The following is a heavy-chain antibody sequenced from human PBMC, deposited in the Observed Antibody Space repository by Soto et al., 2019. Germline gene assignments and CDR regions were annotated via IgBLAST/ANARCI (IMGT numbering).Heavy chain of an antibody. CDR2: IRSKANSYAT. J-gene: IGHJ6*02. D-gene: IGHD3-22*01. Sequence: EVQLVESGGGLVQPGGSLKLSCAAYGFTFSGSAMHWVRQASGKGLEWVGRIRSKANSYATAYAASVKGRFTISRDDSKNTAYLQMNSLKTEDTAVYYCTSSALIDYYYYYGMDVWGQGTTVTVSS. CDR1: GFTFSGSA. CDR3: TSSALIDYYYYYGMDV. V-gene: IGHV3-73*02.